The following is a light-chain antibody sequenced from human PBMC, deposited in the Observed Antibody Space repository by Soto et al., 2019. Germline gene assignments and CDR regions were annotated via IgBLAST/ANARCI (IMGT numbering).Light chain of an antibody. Sequence: QSVLTQPASVSGSPGQSITISCTGTSSDVGGYNSVSWYQQHPSKAPKLMIYEVSHRPSGVSNRFSGSKSANTASLTISGLQAEDEADYYCSSFTTSTTYVFGTGTKVTVL. CDR2: EVS. CDR3: SSFTTSTTYV. J-gene: IGLJ1*01. V-gene: IGLV2-14*01. CDR1: SSDVGGYNS.